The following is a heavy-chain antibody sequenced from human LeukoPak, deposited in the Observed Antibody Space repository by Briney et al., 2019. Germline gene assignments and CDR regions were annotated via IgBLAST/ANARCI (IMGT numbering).Heavy chain of an antibody. D-gene: IGHD3-10*01. CDR3: AKDYSKTSYYGSGTYYRPNWFDP. Sequence: GGSLRLSCAASGFPFSSYAMTWVRQAPGKGLEWVSAISGSGVTTYFADSVKGRFTISRDNSKNTLYLQMNSLRPDDTAVYYCAKDYSKTSYYGSGTYYRPNWFDPWGQGTLVTVSS. CDR1: GFPFSSYA. V-gene: IGHV3-23*01. CDR2: ISGSGVTT. J-gene: IGHJ5*02.